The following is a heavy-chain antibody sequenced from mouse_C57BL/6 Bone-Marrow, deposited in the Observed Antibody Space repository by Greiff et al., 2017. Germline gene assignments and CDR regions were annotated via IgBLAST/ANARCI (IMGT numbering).Heavy chain of an antibody. CDR3: ARYGDYEYAMDY. Sequence: VQLQQSGAELARPGASVKLSCKASGYTFTSYGISWVKQRTGQGLEWIGEIYPRSGNTYYNEKFKGKATLTADKSSSTAYMELRSLTSEDSAVYFCARYGDYEYAMDYWGQGTSVTVSA. D-gene: IGHD2-13*01. CDR1: GYTFTSYG. J-gene: IGHJ4*01. CDR2: IYPRSGNT. V-gene: IGHV1-81*01.